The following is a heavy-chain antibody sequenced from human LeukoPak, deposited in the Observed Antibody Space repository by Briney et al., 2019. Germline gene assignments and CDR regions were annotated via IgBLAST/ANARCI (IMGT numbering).Heavy chain of an antibody. J-gene: IGHJ4*01. D-gene: IGHD2-2*01. CDR1: GYSFIGYW. V-gene: IGHV5-51*01. Sequence: GESLKISCKGSGYSFIGYWIGWVRQMPGKGLEWMAIIYPGDSDTRYSPSFKGQVTTSADRSISTAYLQWSSLKASDTAMYYCARHEVVVPAAYFDYWGQGTLVTVSS. CDR3: ARHEVVVPAAYFDY. CDR2: IYPGDSDT.